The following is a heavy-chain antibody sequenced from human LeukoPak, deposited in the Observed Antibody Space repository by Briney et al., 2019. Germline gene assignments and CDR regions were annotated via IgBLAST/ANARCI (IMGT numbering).Heavy chain of an antibody. CDR3: ATQSNGYHYY. V-gene: IGHV4-4*02. CDR1: GGSISSSNW. CDR2: IYHSGST. Sequence: PSETLSLTCAVSGGSISSSNWWSWVRQPPGKGLEWIGEIYHSGSTNYNPSLKSRVTISVDKSENQFSLNLNSVTAADTAVYYCATQSNGYHYYWGQGTPVTVST. J-gene: IGHJ4*02. D-gene: IGHD3-22*01.